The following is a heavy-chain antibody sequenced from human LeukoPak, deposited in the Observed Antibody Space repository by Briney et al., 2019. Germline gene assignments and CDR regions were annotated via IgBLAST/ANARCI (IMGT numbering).Heavy chain of an antibody. CDR3: ARASLLRYFDWYDGY. CDR1: RYTFTSYA. V-gene: IGHV1-3*01. J-gene: IGHJ4*02. CDR2: INAGNGNT. Sequence: ASVKVSCKASRYTFTSYAMHWVRQAPGQRLEWMGWINAGNGNTKYSQKFQGRVTITRDTSASTAYMELSSLRSEDTAVYYYARASLLRYFDWYDGYWGQGTLVTVSS. D-gene: IGHD3-9*01.